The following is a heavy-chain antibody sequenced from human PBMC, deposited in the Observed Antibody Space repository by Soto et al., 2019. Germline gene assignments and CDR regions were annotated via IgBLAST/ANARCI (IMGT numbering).Heavy chain of an antibody. Sequence: SVKVSCKASGGTFSSYAISWVRQAPGQGLEWMGGIIPIFGTANYAQKFQGRVTITADKSTSTAYMELSSLRSEDTAVYYCARSPSDIVVVPAVDCFDYWGQGTLVTVSS. CDR3: ARSPSDIVVVPAVDCFDY. CDR2: IIPIFGTA. D-gene: IGHD2-2*01. V-gene: IGHV1-69*06. CDR1: GGTFSSYA. J-gene: IGHJ4*02.